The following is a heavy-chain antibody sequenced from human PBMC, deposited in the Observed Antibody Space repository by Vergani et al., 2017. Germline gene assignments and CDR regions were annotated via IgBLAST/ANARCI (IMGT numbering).Heavy chain of an antibody. CDR3: ARELRVGLGSQFDY. J-gene: IGHJ4*02. Sequence: EVQLLESGGGLVQPGGSLRLSCAASGFTFSSYAMSWVRQAPGKGLEWVSAISGSGGSTDYADSVKGRFTISRDNAKNSLYLQMNSLRAEDTAVYYCARELRVGLGSQFDYWGQGTLVTVSS. D-gene: IGHD2-8*02. CDR1: GFTFSSYA. V-gene: IGHV3-23*01. CDR2: ISGSGGST.